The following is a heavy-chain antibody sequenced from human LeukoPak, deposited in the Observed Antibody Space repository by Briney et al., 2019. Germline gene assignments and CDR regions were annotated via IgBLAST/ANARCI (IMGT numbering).Heavy chain of an antibody. CDR2: IWYDGSNK. V-gene: IGHV3-33*01. CDR1: GFTFSSYG. J-gene: IGHJ1*01. Sequence: GGSLRLSCAASGFTFSSYGMPWVRQAPGKGLEWVAVIWYDGSNKYYADSVKGRFTISRDNSKNTLYLQMNSLRAEDTAVYYCATDRGHFQHWGQGTLVTVSS. D-gene: IGHD3-10*01. CDR3: ATDRGHFQH.